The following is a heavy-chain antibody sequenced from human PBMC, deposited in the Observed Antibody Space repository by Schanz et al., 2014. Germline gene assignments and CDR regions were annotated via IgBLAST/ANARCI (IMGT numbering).Heavy chain of an antibody. Sequence: KVSCKASGGTFSTYTISWVRQAPGQGLEWMGRIIPILGIANYAQKFQGRVPITADKASFTAYMYVSSLRSEATPVHSLSTEGVVSGSAGRLGVEGILVDV. D-gene: IGHD2-8*02. CDR2: IIPILGIA. CDR3: STEGVVSGSAGRLGVEGILVDV. J-gene: IGHJ6*01. V-gene: IGHV1-69*02. CDR1: GGTFSTYT.